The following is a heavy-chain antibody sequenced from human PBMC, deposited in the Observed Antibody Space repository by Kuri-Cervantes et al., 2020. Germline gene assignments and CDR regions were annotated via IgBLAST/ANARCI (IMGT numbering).Heavy chain of an antibody. J-gene: IGHJ4*02. CDR1: GFTFSSYG. V-gene: IGHV3-30*18. D-gene: IGHD3-22*01. Sequence: GGSLRLSCAASGFTFSSYGMHWVRQAPGKGLEWVAVISYDGSNKYYADSVKGRFTISRDNSKNTLYLQMNSLRAEDTAVYYCVKDGYITMIVVVTMIDYWGQGTLVTVSS. CDR2: ISYDGSNK. CDR3: VKDGYITMIVVVTMIDY.